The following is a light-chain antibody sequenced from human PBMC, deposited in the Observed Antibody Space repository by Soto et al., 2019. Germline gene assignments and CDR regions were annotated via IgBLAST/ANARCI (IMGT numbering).Light chain of an antibody. J-gene: IGLJ2*01. CDR1: SSDVGGSGL. CDR3: CSYAGRSTWDVV. Sequence: QPALTQPASLSGSPGQSITISCTGTSSDVGGSGLVSWYQFHPGKAPKLLIFEGFKRPSGISNRFSGSKSGSTASLTISGLQAEDEADYYCCSYAGRSTWDVVFGGGTK. CDR2: EGF. V-gene: IGLV2-23*01.